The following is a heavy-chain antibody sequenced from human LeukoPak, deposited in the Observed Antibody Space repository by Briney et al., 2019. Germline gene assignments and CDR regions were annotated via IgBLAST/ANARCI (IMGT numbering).Heavy chain of an antibody. D-gene: IGHD3-16*01. Sequence: GSLILSCAASGFTFSSYWMHWVRQAPGKGLVWVSRINSDGSSTSYAASVKGRFTISRENSKNTLYLQMNSLRTEDTAVYYCAKDVAYTFDYWGQGTLVTVSS. CDR1: GFTFSSYW. CDR2: INSDGSST. V-gene: IGHV3-74*01. J-gene: IGHJ4*02. CDR3: AKDVAYTFDY.